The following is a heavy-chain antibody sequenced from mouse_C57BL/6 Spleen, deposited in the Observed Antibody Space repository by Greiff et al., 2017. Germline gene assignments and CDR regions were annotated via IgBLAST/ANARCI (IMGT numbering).Heavy chain of an antibody. Sequence: EVQLQQSGPGLVKPSQSLSLTCSVTGYSITSGYYWNWIRQFPGNKLEWMGYISYDGSNNYNPSLKNRISITRDTSKNQFFLKLNSVTTEDTATYYCARGEVYPYFDYWGQGTTLTVSS. CDR1: GYSITSGYY. CDR3: ARGEVYPYFDY. J-gene: IGHJ2*01. V-gene: IGHV3-6*01. CDR2: ISYDGSN.